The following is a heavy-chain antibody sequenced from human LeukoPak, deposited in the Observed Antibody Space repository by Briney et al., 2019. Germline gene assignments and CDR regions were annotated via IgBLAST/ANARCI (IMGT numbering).Heavy chain of an antibody. V-gene: IGHV1-18*01. CDR3: VRDRPHNWFDP. Sequence: ASVKVSCKASGYTFTSYGISWVRQAPGQGLEWMGWISAYNGNTNYAQKLQGRVTMTTDTSTSTAYMELSSLRSDDTALYYCVRDRPHNWFDPWGQGTLVTVSS. CDR1: GYTFTSYG. CDR2: ISAYNGNT. J-gene: IGHJ5*02.